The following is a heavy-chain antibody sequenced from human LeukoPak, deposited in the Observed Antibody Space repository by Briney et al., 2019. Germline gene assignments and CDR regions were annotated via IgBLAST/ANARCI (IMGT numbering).Heavy chain of an antibody. CDR3: ARLNDRYSSSSPFCY. CDR2: IYPGDSDT. D-gene: IGHD6-6*01. J-gene: IGHJ4*02. Sequence: GESLKISCKGSGYSFTSYWIGWVRQMPGKGLEWMGIIYPGDSDTRYSPSFQGQVTNSADKSISTAYLQWSSLKASDTAMYYCARLNDRYSSSSPFCYWGQGTLVTVSS. CDR1: GYSFTSYW. V-gene: IGHV5-51*01.